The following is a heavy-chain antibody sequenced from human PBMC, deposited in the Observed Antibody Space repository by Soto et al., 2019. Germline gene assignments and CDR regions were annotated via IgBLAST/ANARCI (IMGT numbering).Heavy chain of an antibody. CDR2: IYWDDDK. J-gene: IGHJ5*02. D-gene: IGHD3-9*01. CDR3: ALRPSDILTGYLHNWFDP. Sequence: GSAPTLVNPTQTLTLTCIFSGFSLSTSEMSVGWIRQPPGKALEWLALIYWDDDKRYSPSLKSRLTITKDTSKNQVDLTMTNMDPVDTATYSCALRPSDILTGYLHNWFDPWGQGTLVTVSS. V-gene: IGHV2-5*02. CDR1: GFSLSTSEMS.